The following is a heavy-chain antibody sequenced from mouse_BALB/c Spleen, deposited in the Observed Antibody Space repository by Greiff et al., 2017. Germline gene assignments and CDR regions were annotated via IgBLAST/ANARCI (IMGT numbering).Heavy chain of an antibody. CDR2: INPSTGYT. V-gene: IGHV1-7*01. J-gene: IGHJ4*01. CDR1: GYTFTSYW. Sequence: QVQLKESGAELAKPGASVKMSCTASGYTFTSYWMHWVKQRPGQGLEWIGYINPSTGYTEYNQKFKDKATLTADKSSSTAYMQLSSLTSEDSAVYYCAKTGSAMDYWGQGTSVTVSS. CDR3: AKTGSAMDY. D-gene: IGHD4-1*01.